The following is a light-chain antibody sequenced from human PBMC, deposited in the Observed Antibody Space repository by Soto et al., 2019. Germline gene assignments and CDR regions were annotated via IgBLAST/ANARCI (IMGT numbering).Light chain of an antibody. CDR3: QLRSNWPPIT. V-gene: IGKV3-11*01. CDR1: QSVSSY. CDR2: DAS. Sequence: EIVLTQSPATLSLSPGERATLSCRASQSVSSYLAWYQQKPGQAPRLLIYDASNRATGITARFSGSGSGTDFTLTISSLEPEDFAVYYCQLRSNWPPITFGQVTRLEIK. J-gene: IGKJ5*01.